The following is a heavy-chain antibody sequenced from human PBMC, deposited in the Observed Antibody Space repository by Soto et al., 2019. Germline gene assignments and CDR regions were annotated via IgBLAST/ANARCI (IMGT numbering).Heavy chain of an antibody. CDR1: GFTFSSYG. J-gene: IGHJ3*02. CDR3: AKDQGRGSRGYDFWSGYGDAFDI. V-gene: IGHV3-30*18. CDR2: ISYDGSNK. D-gene: IGHD3-3*01. Sequence: GGSLRLSCAASGFTFSSYGMHWVRQAPGKGLEWVAVISYDGSNKYYADSVKGRFTISRDNSKNTLYLQMNSLRAEDTAVYYCAKDQGRGSRGYDFWSGYGDAFDIWGQGTMVTVSS.